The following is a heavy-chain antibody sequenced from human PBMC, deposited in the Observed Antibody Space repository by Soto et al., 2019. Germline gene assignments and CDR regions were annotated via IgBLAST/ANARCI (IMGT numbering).Heavy chain of an antibody. Sequence: QVQLQESGPGLVKPSGTLSLTCAVSGGSISSSYWWSWVRQPPGKGLEWIGEIYHSGSTNYNPSLKTRVTITVDKSKNQFSLKLSSVTAADTAVYYCARVQSASYYYYGMDVWGQGTTVTVSS. CDR2: IYHSGST. J-gene: IGHJ6*02. V-gene: IGHV4-4*02. CDR1: GGSISSSYW. D-gene: IGHD3-9*01. CDR3: ARVQSASYYYYGMDV.